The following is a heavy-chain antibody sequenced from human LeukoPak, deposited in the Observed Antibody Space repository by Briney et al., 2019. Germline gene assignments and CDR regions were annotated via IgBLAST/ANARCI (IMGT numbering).Heavy chain of an antibody. V-gene: IGHV4-39*01. Sequence: SETLSLTCTVSGGSISSSGYYWGWIRQPPGKGLEWIGSIYYSGSTYYNPSLKSRVTISVDMSKKQFSLKVSSVTAADTAVYYCARPHRGYSYGFDYWGQGTLVTVSS. D-gene: IGHD5-18*01. J-gene: IGHJ4*02. CDR2: IYYSGST. CDR3: ARPHRGYSYGFDY. CDR1: GGSISSSGYY.